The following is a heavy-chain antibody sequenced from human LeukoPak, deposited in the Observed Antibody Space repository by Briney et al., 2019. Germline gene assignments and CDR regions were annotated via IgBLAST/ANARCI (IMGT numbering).Heavy chain of an antibody. CDR3: ARSHRHYSSSSGPLDS. CDR1: GGSISSGSYY. CDR2: IDPSGTT. V-gene: IGHV4-61*02. J-gene: IGHJ4*02. D-gene: IGHD2-21*01. Sequence: PSQTLSLSCIVSGGSISSGSYYWTWIRQSAGKGLEWIGRIDPSGTTNSNPSLRGRVIMSLDTSQNQFFLKLNSVTAADTAVYFCARSHRHYSSSSGPLDSWGQGALVTVSS.